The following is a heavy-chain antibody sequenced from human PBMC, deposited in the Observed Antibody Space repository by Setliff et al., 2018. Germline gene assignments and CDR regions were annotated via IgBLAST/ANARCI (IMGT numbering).Heavy chain of an antibody. J-gene: IGHJ6*03. D-gene: IGHD3-22*01. CDR1: GYSFTSYW. CDR2: IYPGDSDT. V-gene: IGHV5-51*01. Sequence: GESLKIFCKGSGYSFTSYWIGWVRLMPGKGLEWMGIIYPGDSDTRYSPSFQGQVTISADKSISTAYLQWSSLKASDTAMYYCARQARGYYYDSSGYYRASPGYYYMDVWGKGTTVTVSS. CDR3: ARQARGYYYDSSGYYRASPGYYYMDV.